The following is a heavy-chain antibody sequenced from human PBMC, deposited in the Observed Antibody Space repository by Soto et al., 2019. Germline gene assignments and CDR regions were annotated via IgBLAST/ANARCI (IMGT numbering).Heavy chain of an antibody. Sequence: PGGSLRLSCAASGFTFSSYAMSWVLQAPGKGLEWVSAISGSGGSTYYADSVKGRFTISRDNSKNTLYLQMNSLRAEDTAVYYCATELFYSSGWNRVDYWGQGTLVTVSS. CDR3: ATELFYSSGWNRVDY. CDR2: ISGSGGST. D-gene: IGHD6-19*01. CDR1: GFTFSSYA. V-gene: IGHV3-23*01. J-gene: IGHJ4*02.